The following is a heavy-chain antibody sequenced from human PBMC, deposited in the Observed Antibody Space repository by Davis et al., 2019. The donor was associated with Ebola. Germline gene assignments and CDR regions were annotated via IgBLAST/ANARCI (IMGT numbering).Heavy chain of an antibody. CDR3: ASRGSSWYYFDS. Sequence: AASVNVSCKASGGTFRSNVISWVRQAPGQGLEWMGGIIPFFLTANYAQKFQDRVTITADESTTTAYMEVSSLRSEDTAVYFCASRGSSWYYFDSWGQGTLLTVSS. CDR2: IIPFFLTA. V-gene: IGHV1-69*13. D-gene: IGHD6-13*01. J-gene: IGHJ4*02. CDR1: GGTFRSNV.